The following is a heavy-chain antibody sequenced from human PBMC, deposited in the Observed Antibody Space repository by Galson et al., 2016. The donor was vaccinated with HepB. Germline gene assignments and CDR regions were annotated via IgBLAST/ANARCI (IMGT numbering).Heavy chain of an antibody. CDR3: AKAALVGPTDPLEF. Sequence: SLRLSCTASGFIFSNYAVLWVRQAPGKGPEWVAAISEDGSTRDYIDSVKGRLTVSRDNSKNTFYLRMNSLRAEDRAVYYCAKAALVGPTDPLEFWGPGTLVTVSS. CDR1: GFIFSNYA. CDR2: ISEDGSTR. V-gene: IGHV3-30*04. J-gene: IGHJ4*02. D-gene: IGHD1-26*01.